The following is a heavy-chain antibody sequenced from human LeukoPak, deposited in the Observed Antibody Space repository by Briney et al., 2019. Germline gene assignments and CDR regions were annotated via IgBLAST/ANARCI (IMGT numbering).Heavy chain of an antibody. CDR1: EFTLSSYI. CDR3: VRSVTTLSDFHN. V-gene: IGHV3-64D*09. CDR2: ISNNGGST. Sequence: GGSLRLSCLASEFTLSSYIMHWVRQAPGKGLEYVSAISNNGGSTYYADSVKGRFTISRDNSKNTLYLQMNSLRPEDTAVYYCVRSVTTLSDFHNWGQGSLVTVSS. D-gene: IGHD4-17*01. J-gene: IGHJ4*02.